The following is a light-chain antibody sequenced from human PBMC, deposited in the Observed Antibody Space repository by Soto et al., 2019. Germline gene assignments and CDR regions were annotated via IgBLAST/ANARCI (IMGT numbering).Light chain of an antibody. CDR2: AAS. CDR1: QSISSY. J-gene: IGKJ3*01. V-gene: IGKV1-39*01. CDR3: QQSYSSPFT. Sequence: DIQMTQSPSSLSASVGYRVTITCRASQSISSYLNWYQQKPGKAPNLLIYAASSLQSGVPSKFSGSGSGTDFTLTISRLQPEDFATYYCQQSYSSPFTFGPGTKVDIK.